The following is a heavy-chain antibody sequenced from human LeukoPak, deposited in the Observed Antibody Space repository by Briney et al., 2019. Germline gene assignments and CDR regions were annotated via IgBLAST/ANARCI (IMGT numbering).Heavy chain of an antibody. J-gene: IGHJ4*02. CDR2: ISYDGSNK. D-gene: IGHD3-10*01. CDR3: AKDITMVRGVIPNV. V-gene: IGHV3-30-3*02. Sequence: GRSLRLSCAASGFTFSSYAMHWVRQAPGKGLEWVAVISYDGSNKYYADSVKGRFTISRDNSKNTLYLQMNSLRAEDTAVYYCAKDITMVRGVIPNVWGQGTLVTVSS. CDR1: GFTFSSYA.